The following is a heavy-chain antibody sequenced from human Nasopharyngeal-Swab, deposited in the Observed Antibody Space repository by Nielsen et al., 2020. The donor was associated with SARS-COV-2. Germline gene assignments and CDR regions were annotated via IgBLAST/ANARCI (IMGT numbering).Heavy chain of an antibody. CDR1: GFTFSSYA. D-gene: IGHD6-6*01. CDR2: IYSGGSST. V-gene: IGHV3-23*03. Sequence: GGSLRLSCAASGFTFSSYAMSWVRQAPGKGLEWVSVIYSGGSSTYYADSVKGRFTFSRDNSKNTLYLQMNSLRAEDTAVYYCAKGWVSSSPPSFDYWGQGTLVTVSS. J-gene: IGHJ4*02. CDR3: AKGWVSSSPPSFDY.